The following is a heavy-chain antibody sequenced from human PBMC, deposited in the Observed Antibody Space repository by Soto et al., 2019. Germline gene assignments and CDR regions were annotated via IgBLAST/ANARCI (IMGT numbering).Heavy chain of an antibody. J-gene: IGHJ5*02. CDR3: ARWVSGTVAHRWSWLDP. CDR2: ISAYNGNT. D-gene: IGHD4-17*01. V-gene: IGHV1-18*01. CDR1: GYTFTSYG. Sequence: QVQLVQSGAEVKKPGASVKVSCKASGYTFTSYGISWVRQAPGQGLEWMGWISAYNGNTNYAQKLQGRVTMTTDTPTSTAYMELRSLRSDDTAVYYCARWVSGTVAHRWSWLDPWGQGTLVTVSS.